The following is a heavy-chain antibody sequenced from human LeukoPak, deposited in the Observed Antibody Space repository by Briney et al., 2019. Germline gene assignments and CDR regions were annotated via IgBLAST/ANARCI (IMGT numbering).Heavy chain of an antibody. V-gene: IGHV4-59*01. CDR1: GGSISSYY. CDR3: ARATHGRDGYNFDY. Sequence: SETLSLTCTVSGGSISSYYWSWIRQPPGKGLEWIGYIYYSGSTNYNPSLKSRVTISVDTSKNQFSLKLSSVTAADTAVYYCARATHGRDGYNFDYWGQGTLVTVSS. J-gene: IGHJ4*02. CDR2: IYYSGST. D-gene: IGHD5-24*01.